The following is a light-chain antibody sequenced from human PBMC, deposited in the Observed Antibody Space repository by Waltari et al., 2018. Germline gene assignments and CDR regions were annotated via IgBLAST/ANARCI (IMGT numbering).Light chain of an antibody. V-gene: IGLV2-23*02. CDR1: SSNIGSYNL. CDR2: EVY. Sequence: QSALIQPASVSGSPGPSITIPCTGTSSNIGSYNLVSWYQQYPGKAPKVMIYEVYKRPSGVSNRFSGSKSGNTASLTISGLQAEDETDYYCCSYAGSNSWVFGGGTKVTVL. CDR3: CSYAGSNSWV. J-gene: IGLJ3*02.